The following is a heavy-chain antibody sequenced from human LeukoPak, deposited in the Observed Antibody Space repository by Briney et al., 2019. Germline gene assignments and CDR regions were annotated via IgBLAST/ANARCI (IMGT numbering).Heavy chain of an antibody. CDR2: IYHSGST. CDR3: ARLEGTIFGVVDF. D-gene: IGHD3-3*01. J-gene: IGHJ4*02. CDR1: GGSISSYY. Sequence: SETLSLTCTVSGGSISSYYWSWIRQPPGKGLEWIGSIYHSGSTYYNPSLKSRVTISVDTSKNQFSLKLSSVTAADTAVYYCARLEGTIFGVVDFWGQGTLVTVSS. V-gene: IGHV4-59*08.